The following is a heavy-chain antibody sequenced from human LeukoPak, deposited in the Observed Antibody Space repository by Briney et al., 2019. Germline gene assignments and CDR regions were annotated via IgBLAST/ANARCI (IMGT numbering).Heavy chain of an antibody. D-gene: IGHD3-10*01. J-gene: IGHJ3*02. CDR1: GFTFSSYA. Sequence: PGGSLRLSCAASGFTFSSYAMHWVRQAPGKGLEYVSAISSNGGSTYYANSVKGRFTISRDNSKNTLYLQMGSLRAEDMAVYYCARDTSAMVRGVDIDIWGQGTMVTVSS. V-gene: IGHV3-64*01. CDR2: ISSNGGST. CDR3: ARDTSAMVRGVDIDI.